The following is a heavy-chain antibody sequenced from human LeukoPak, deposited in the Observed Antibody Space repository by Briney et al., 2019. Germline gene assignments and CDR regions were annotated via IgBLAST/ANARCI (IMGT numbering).Heavy chain of an antibody. CDR2: INHSGST. CDR3: ARRACSSTSGIWDNWFDP. D-gene: IGHD2-2*01. CDR1: GGSFGGYY. V-gene: IGHV4-34*01. J-gene: IGHJ5*02. Sequence: PSETLSLTCAVYGGSFGGYYWSWIRQPPGKGLEWIGEINHSGSTNYNPSLKSRVTISVDTSKNQFSLKLSSVTAADTAVYYCARRACSSTSGIWDNWFDPWGQGTLVTVSS.